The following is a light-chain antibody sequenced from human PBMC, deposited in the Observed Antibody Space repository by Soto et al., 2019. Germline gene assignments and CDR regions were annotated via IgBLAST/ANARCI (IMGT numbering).Light chain of an antibody. J-gene: IGKJ4*01. CDR2: GAS. CDR3: QQYDSSPLT. Sequence: EIVLTQSPGTLSLSPGERATLSCRASQSVSSSYLAWYQQKPGHAPRLLNYGASSRATGIPDRFSGSGSGTDFTLTISRLQPEDFAVYYCQQYDSSPLTFGRGTKVEIK. CDR1: QSVSSSY. V-gene: IGKV3-20*01.